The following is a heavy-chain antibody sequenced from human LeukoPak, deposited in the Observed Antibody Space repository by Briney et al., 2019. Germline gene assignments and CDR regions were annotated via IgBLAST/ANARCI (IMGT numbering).Heavy chain of an antibody. CDR3: ARRRGSQRHNAFDI. V-gene: IGHV4-34*01. Sequence: SETLSLTCAVYGGSFSGYYWSWIRQPPGKGLEWIGEINHSGSTNYNPSLKSRVTISVDTSKNQFSLKLSSVTAADTAVYYCARRRGSQRHNAFDIWGQGTMVTVSS. D-gene: IGHD1-26*01. J-gene: IGHJ3*02. CDR2: INHSGST. CDR1: GGSFSGYY.